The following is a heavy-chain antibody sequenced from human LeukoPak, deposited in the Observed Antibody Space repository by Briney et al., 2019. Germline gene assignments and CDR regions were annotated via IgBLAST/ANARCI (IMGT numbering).Heavy chain of an antibody. J-gene: IGHJ4*02. Sequence: ASVKVSCKASGYTFTSYYMHWVRQAPGQGLEWMGIINPSGGSTSYAQKFQGRVTMTRDMSTSTVYMELSSLRSEDTAVYYCARSRGLEITIDYWGQGTLVTVSS. CDR2: INPSGGST. V-gene: IGHV1-46*01. CDR3: ARSRGLEITIDY. D-gene: IGHD1-1*01. CDR1: GYTFTSYY.